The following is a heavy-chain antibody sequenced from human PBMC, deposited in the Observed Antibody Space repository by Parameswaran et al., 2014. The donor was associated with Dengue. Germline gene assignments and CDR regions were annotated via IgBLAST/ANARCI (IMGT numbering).Heavy chain of an antibody. CDR2: ISAGGSST. CDR1: GFTFSRYA. J-gene: IGHJ6*02. Sequence: ESLKISCVASGFTFSRYAMSWVRQAPGKGLEWVSAISAGGSSTYYADAVKGRFTISRDNSKNTLYLGMNSLRAEDAAVYYCARFKEVPAGTSPWWAYGMDVWGQGTTVTVSS. V-gene: IGHV3-23*01. CDR3: ARFKEVPAGTSPWWAYGMDV. D-gene: IGHD2-2*01.